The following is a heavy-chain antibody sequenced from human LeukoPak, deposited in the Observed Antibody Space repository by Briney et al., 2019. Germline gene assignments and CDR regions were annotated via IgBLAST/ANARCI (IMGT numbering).Heavy chain of an antibody. CDR3: ARSRTIVGAMVFDY. CDR2: ISYDGSNK. Sequence: PGRSLRLSCAASGFTFSSYAMHWVRQAPGKGLEWVAIISYDGSNKYYADSVKGRFTISRDNSKNTLYLQMNSLRAEDTAVYYCARSRTIVGAMVFDYWGLGTLVTVSS. V-gene: IGHV3-30*01. CDR1: GFTFSSYA. J-gene: IGHJ4*02. D-gene: IGHD1-26*01.